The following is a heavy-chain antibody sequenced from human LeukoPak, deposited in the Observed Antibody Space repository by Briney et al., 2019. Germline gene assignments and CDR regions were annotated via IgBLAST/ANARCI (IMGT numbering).Heavy chain of an antibody. Sequence: GGPLTLSCGASGFTCSSYAMSWVGQAPGRGLDWVSAISGSGGSTYYADSVKGPFTISRDNSKTTLYLQMNSLRAEDTAVYYCAKVLRFLEWFYDYWGQGTLVTVSS. CDR1: GFTCSSYA. D-gene: IGHD3-3*01. V-gene: IGHV3-23*01. CDR3: AKVLRFLEWFYDY. J-gene: IGHJ4*02. CDR2: ISGSGGST.